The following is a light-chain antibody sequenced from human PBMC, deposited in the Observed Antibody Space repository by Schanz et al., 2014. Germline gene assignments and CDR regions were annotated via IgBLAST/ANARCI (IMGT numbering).Light chain of an antibody. Sequence: EIVLTQSPATLSLSPGERATLSCRASQSVSSYLGWYQQKPGQAPRLLIYDASNRATGVSARFSGSGSGTDFTLTISSLEPEDFAVYYCQQYGVSPLTFGGGTKVDIQ. V-gene: IGKV3-11*01. CDR2: DAS. J-gene: IGKJ4*01. CDR1: QSVSSY. CDR3: QQYGVSPLT.